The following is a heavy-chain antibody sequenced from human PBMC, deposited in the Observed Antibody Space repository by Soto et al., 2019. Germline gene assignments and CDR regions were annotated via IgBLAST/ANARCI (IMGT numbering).Heavy chain of an antibody. D-gene: IGHD6-13*01. CDR3: ARKGAAASYSHYYMDV. V-gene: IGHV4-59*01. J-gene: IGHJ6*03. Sequence: LQESGPGLVKPSETLSLTCTVSGGSLSPYYWSSIRQPPGKGLEWIGYIYYSGNTNYNPSLESRVTISVDTSRNQFSLKLTSVTAADTAVYYCARKGAAASYSHYYMDVWGRGTTVTVSS. CDR1: GGSLSPYY. CDR2: IYYSGNT.